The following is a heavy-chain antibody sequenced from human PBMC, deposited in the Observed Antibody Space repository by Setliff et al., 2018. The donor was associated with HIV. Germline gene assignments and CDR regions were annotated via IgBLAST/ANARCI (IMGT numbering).Heavy chain of an antibody. D-gene: IGHD3-10*01. Sequence: GASVKVSCKSSGGTFSRYGISWVRQAPGQGLEWMGWITTNTGNPTYAQGFTGRFVYSLDTSVSKAYLQISSLKAEDTAVYYCARGAHYYGSGSYDYGMDVWGQGTTVTVSS. J-gene: IGHJ6*02. CDR1: GGTFSRYG. V-gene: IGHV7-4-1*02. CDR3: ARGAHYYGSGSYDYGMDV. CDR2: ITTNTGNP.